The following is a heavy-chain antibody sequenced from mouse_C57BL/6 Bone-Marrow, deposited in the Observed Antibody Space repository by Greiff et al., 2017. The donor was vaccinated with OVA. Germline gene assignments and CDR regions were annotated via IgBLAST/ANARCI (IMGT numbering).Heavy chain of an antibody. CDR3: TTGDGYMRGNYAMDY. V-gene: IGHV14-4*01. CDR1: GFNIKDDY. CDR2: IDPENGDT. D-gene: IGHD2-3*01. J-gene: IGHJ4*01. Sequence: VQLKQSGAELVRPGASVKLSCTASGFNIKDDYMHWVKQRPEQGLEWIGWIDPENGDTEYASKFQGKATITADTSSNTAYLQLSSLTSEDTAVYYCTTGDGYMRGNYAMDYWGQGTSVTVSS.